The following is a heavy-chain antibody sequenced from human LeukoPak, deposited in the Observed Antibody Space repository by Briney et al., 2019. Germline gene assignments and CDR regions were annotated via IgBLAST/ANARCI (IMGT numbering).Heavy chain of an antibody. D-gene: IGHD6-19*01. CDR2: IYPGDSDT. CDR3: ARSGAVSGYYYFDY. CDR1: GYSFTNYW. V-gene: IGHV5-51*01. Sequence: GESLKISCKGSGYSFTNYWIGWVRRMPGKGLEWMGIIYPGDSDTRYTPSFRGQVTISADKSISTAYLQWSSLKASDTAMYYCARSGAVSGYYYFDYWGQGTLVTVSS. J-gene: IGHJ4*02.